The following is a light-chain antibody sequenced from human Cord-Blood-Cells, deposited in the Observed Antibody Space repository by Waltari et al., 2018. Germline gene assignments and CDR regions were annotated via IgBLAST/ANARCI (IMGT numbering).Light chain of an antibody. CDR2: EGS. Sequence: QSALTQPASVSGSPGPSITISCTGTSSDVGSYNLVSWYQQHPGKAPKLMIYEGSKRPSGVSNRFSGSKSGNTASLTISGLQAEDEADYYCCSYAGSSTPHYVFGTGTKVTVL. V-gene: IGLV2-23*01. J-gene: IGLJ1*01. CDR1: SSDVGSYNL. CDR3: CSYAGSSTPHYV.